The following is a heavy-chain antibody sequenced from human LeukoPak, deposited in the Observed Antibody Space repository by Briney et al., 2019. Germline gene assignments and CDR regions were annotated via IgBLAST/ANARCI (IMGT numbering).Heavy chain of an antibody. CDR1: GFTFSSYA. D-gene: IGHD6-13*01. CDR3: ASVAAAEDY. Sequence: GGSLRLSCAASGFTFSSYAMSWVRQAPGKWLEWVSAISGSGGSTCYADSVKGRFTISRDKSKNTLYLQMNSLRAEDTAVYYCASVAAAEDYWGRGTLVTVSS. CDR2: ISGSGGST. J-gene: IGHJ4*02. V-gene: IGHV3-23*01.